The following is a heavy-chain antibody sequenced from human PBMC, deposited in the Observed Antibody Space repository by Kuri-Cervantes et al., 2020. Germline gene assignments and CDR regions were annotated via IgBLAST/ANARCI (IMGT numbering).Heavy chain of an antibody. CDR1: GYTFTSYG. D-gene: IGHD5-18*01. CDR3: ARDLRKGTWIQLWSTDYYYMDV. J-gene: IGHJ6*03. Sequence: ASVKVSCKASGYTFTSYGISWVRQAPGQGLEWMGWISAYNGDTNYAQKLQGRVTMTTDTSTSTAYMELRSLRSDDTAAYYCARDLRKGTWIQLWSTDYYYMDVWGKGTTVTVSS. V-gene: IGHV1-18*01. CDR2: ISAYNGDT.